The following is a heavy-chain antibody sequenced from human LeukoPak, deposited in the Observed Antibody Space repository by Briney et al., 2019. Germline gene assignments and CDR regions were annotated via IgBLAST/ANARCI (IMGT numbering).Heavy chain of an antibody. CDR2: ISGSGGST. J-gene: IGHJ6*02. D-gene: IGHD2-15*01. Sequence: GGSLRLSCAASGFTFSSYAMSWVRQAPGKGLEWVSAISGSGGSTYYADSVKGRFTISRDNAKNTLYLQMNSLRAEDTAVYYCAKVTATPSYYYGMDVWGQGTTVTVSS. CDR1: GFTFSSYA. V-gene: IGHV3-23*01. CDR3: AKVTATPSYYYGMDV.